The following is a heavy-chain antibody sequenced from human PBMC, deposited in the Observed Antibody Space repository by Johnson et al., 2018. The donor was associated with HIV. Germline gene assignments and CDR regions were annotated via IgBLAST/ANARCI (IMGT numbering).Heavy chain of an antibody. Sequence: QVQLVESGGGVVQPGRSLRLSCAASGFTFSSYAMHWVRQAPGKGLEWVAVISYDGSNKYYADSVKGRFTISRDNSKNTLYLQMNRLRAEDTAVYYCAKDISQWLIRAFDIWGQGTMVTVSS. CDR3: AKDISQWLIRAFDI. V-gene: IGHV3-30*14. CDR2: ISYDGSNK. D-gene: IGHD5-12*01. J-gene: IGHJ3*02. CDR1: GFTFSSYA.